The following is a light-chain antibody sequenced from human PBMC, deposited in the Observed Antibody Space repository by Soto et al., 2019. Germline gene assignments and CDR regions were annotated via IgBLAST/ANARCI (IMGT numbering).Light chain of an antibody. CDR1: SSDVGGYNY. V-gene: IGLV2-14*01. J-gene: IGLJ2*01. CDR2: EVS. CDR3: SSYTSSSTNEVV. Sequence: QSALTQPPSVSGSPGQTITISCTGTSSDVGGYNYVSWYQQHPGKAPKLIIYEVSNRPSGVSHRFSGCKSGNTSSLPISGLQAEDDADDYCSSYTSSSTNEVVFGGGTKLTVL.